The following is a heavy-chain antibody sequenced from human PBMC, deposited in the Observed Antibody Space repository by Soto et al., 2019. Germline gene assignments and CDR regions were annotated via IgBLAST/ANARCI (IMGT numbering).Heavy chain of an antibody. CDR2: IYYSGYT. D-gene: IGHD6-13*01. CDR1: GGSISSSNYY. CDR3: ARVRGIYSSSGYGDY. J-gene: IGHJ4*02. Sequence: SENLSLTCTVSGGSISSSNYYWGWIRQPPGKGLEWIGSIYYSGYTYNNPSLQSRVTISIDTSKNQFSLKLSSVTAADTANYYCARVRGIYSSSGYGDYWGQGTLVTVSS. V-gene: IGHV4-39*01.